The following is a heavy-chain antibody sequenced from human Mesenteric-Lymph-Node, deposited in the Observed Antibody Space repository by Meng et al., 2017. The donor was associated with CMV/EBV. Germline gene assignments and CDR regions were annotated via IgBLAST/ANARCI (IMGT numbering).Heavy chain of an antibody. J-gene: IGHJ4*02. V-gene: IGHV4/OR15-8*02. CDR3: ARGRRDLLGYDYFDY. CDR2: ILHDGTT. CDR1: GDSITRGNW. D-gene: IGHD1-26*01. Sequence: SETLSLTCDVSGDSITRGNWWTWVRQPPGKGLEWIGEILHDGTTNYQPSLKSRLTMSIDKSQNRFSLNLKSVTAADTAVYFCARGRRDLLGYDYFDYWGQGMLVTVSS.